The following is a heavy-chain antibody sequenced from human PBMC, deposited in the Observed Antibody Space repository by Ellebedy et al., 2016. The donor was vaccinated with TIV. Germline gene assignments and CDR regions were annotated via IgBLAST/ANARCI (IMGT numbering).Heavy chain of an antibody. V-gene: IGHV4-34*01. CDR2: IHHSGGT. CDR1: GASSSDYY. Sequence: MPSETLSLTCTVYGASSSDYYCSWIRQPPGKGLEWIGEIHHSGGTNYNPSLKSRVTMSVDTSKNQFSLKLSSVTAADTAVYYCARTVVAANNWFDPWGQGTLVTVSS. D-gene: IGHD2-15*01. CDR3: ARTVVAANNWFDP. J-gene: IGHJ5*02.